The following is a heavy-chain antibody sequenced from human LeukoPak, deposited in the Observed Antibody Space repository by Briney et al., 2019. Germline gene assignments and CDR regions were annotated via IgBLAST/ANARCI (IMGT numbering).Heavy chain of an antibody. D-gene: IGHD3-22*01. Sequence: ASVKVSCKASGYTFTRYDTNWVRQATGQGLEWMGWMNPNSCNTGYAQKFQGRVTMTRNTSISTAYIELSSLRSEDTAVYYCARRPLYYYDSSGYRLFGNWFDPWGQGTLVTVSS. V-gene: IGHV1-8*01. CDR1: GYTFTRYD. CDR2: MNPNSCNT. J-gene: IGHJ5*02. CDR3: ARRPLYYYDSSGYRLFGNWFDP.